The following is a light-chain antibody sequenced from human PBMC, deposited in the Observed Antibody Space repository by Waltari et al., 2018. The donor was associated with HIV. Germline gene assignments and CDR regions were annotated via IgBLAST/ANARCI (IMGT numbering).Light chain of an antibody. CDR3: QQFYNWPRT. V-gene: IGKV3-15*01. CDR1: QSISNN. CDR2: SAS. J-gene: IGKJ1*01. Sequence: TQSPATLAMSTGERATVSCRANQSISNNLAWYHQRRGQPPRLLIYSASSRATGIPARFSGTGSGTEFTLTISSLQSEDFAVYYCQQFYNWPRTFGQGTKVEIK.